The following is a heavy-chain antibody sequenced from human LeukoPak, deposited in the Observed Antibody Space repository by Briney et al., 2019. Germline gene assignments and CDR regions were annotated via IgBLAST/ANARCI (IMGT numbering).Heavy chain of an antibody. CDR2: VYNSGNT. D-gene: IGHD2-15*01. Sequence: SETLSLTCTVSGGAISRSSYYWGWIRQSPGKGLEWIGTVYNSGNTYYKPSLKSRLTISMDTSKNQFSLKLSSVTAGDTAVYYCVRPLSDIGSPAQYDAFDMWGQGTMVTVTS. V-gene: IGHV4-39*01. J-gene: IGHJ3*02. CDR1: GGAISRSSYY. CDR3: VRPLSDIGSPAQYDAFDM.